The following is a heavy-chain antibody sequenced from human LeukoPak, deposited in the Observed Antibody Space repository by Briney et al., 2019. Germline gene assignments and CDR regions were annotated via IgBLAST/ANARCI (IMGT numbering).Heavy chain of an antibody. D-gene: IGHD1-7*01. CDR1: GCSISRYY. Sequence: SETLSLTCTVSGCSISRYYWSWLRQPAGKGLEWIGRIYTSGSTNYNPSLKSRVSMSVDTSKTQFSLKLSAVSAADTAVYYCAVTITGTTREFDYWGQGTLVTVSS. CDR3: AVTITGTTREFDY. CDR2: IYTSGST. V-gene: IGHV4-4*07. J-gene: IGHJ4*02.